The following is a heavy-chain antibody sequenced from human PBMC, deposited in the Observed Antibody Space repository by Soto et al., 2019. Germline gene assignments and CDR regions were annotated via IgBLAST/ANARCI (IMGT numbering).Heavy chain of an antibody. D-gene: IGHD2-2*01. J-gene: IGHJ6*02. CDR1: GGTFSSYA. CDR3: ARSQGSSTSLDISYYYYSGMDV. V-gene: IGHV1-69*01. Sequence: QVQLVQSGAEVKKPGSSVKVSCKASGGTFSSYAISWVRQAPGQWLEWMGGIIPISGAANYAQKFQGRVTITADESTSTAYMELSSLRSADTAVYYCARSQGSSTSLDISYYYYSGMDVWGQGTTVTVS. CDR2: IIPISGAA.